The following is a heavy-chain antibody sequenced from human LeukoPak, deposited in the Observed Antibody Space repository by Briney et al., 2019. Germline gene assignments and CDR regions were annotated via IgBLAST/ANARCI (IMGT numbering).Heavy chain of an antibody. CDR2: INTNTGNP. J-gene: IGHJ6*04. Sequence: GVSVKVSCKASGYTFTGYAMNWVRQAPGQGLEWMGWINTNTGNPTYAQGFTGRFVFSLDTSVTTAYLQISSLKAEDTAVYYCARLPAASFPPVWGKGTTVTVSS. CDR3: ARLPAASFPPV. V-gene: IGHV7-4-1*02. D-gene: IGHD2-2*01. CDR1: GYTFTGYA.